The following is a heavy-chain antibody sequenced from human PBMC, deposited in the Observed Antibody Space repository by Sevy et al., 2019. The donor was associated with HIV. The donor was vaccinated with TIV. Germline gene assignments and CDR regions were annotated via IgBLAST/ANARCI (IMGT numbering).Heavy chain of an antibody. V-gene: IGHV3-9*01. CDR2: ISWNSGSI. J-gene: IGHJ4*01. CDR3: ARDRDDGYCTNGVCFNFDN. CDR1: GFTFDDYA. D-gene: IGHD2-8*01. Sequence: SLRLSCAASGFTFDDYAMHWVRQAPGKGLEWASGISWNSGSIDYADSVKGRFTISRDNAKNSLYLQMKSLRADDTALYYCARDRDDGYCTNGVCFNFDNWGQGTLVTVSS.